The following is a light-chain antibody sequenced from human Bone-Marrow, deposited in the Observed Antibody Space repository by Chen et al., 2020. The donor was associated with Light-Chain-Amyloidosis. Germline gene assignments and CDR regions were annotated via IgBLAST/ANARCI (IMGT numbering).Light chain of an antibody. J-gene: IGLJ3*02. CDR3: QVWDRSSDRPV. V-gene: IGLV3-21*02. Sequence: SYVLTQPSSVSVAPGQTATIACGGNNIGSTSVHWYQPPPGQAPRLVVYDDSDRPSGIPERWAGSNSGNTAPLPISRVEAGDEADYYCQVWDRSSDRPVFGGGTKLTVL. CDR2: DDS. CDR1: NIGSTS.